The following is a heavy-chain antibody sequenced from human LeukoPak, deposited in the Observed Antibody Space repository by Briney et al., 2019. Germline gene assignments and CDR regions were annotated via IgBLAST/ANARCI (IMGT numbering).Heavy chain of an antibody. Sequence: SETLSLTCTVSGGSISSYYWSWIRQPAGKGLEWIGRIYTSGSTNYNASLKSRVTISVDTSKNQFSLKLSSVTAADTAVYYCARQVEMATITALGWFDPWGQGTLVTVSS. CDR3: ARQVEMATITALGWFDP. V-gene: IGHV4-4*07. J-gene: IGHJ5*02. CDR2: IYTSGST. D-gene: IGHD5-24*01. CDR1: GGSISSYY.